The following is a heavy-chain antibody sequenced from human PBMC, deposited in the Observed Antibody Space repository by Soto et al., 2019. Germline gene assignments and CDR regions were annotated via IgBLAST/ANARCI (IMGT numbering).Heavy chain of an antibody. CDR3: ARSSAVITTLDYFDY. CDR1: GGSISGSSYY. J-gene: IGHJ4*02. CDR2: IYYSGST. D-gene: IGHD3-22*01. V-gene: IGHV4-39*01. Sequence: QLQLQESGPGLVKPSETLSLTCTVSGGSISGSSYYWGWIRQPPGKGLEWIGSIYYSGSTYYNPSLNSRVPISVDTSKNQFALKLSSVTAADTAVYYCARSSAVITTLDYFDYWGQGTLVTVSS.